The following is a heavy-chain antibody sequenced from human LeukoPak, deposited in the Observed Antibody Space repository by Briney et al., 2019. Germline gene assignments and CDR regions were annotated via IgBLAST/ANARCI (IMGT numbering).Heavy chain of an antibody. CDR1: GGSISSYY. J-gene: IGHJ6*02. CDR3: ARSPRRDGYKSLHVHYYGMDV. Sequence: SETLSLTCTVSGGSISSYYWSWIRQPPGKGLEWIGYIYYSGSTNYNPSLKSRVTISVDTSKNQFSLKLSSVTAADTAVYYCARSPRRDGYKSLHVHYYGMDVWGQGTTVTVSS. D-gene: IGHD5-24*01. V-gene: IGHV4-59*08. CDR2: IYYSGST.